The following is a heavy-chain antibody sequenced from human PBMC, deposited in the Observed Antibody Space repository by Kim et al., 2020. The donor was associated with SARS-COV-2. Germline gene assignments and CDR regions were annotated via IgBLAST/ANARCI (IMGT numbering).Heavy chain of an antibody. CDR1: GGTFGNYG. Sequence: VKVSCKTSGGTFGNYGFAWVRLAPGQGLEWMGGIIPVSDTRDYAQKFQGRLTFIADESTSTAYMELTTLKSDDTAVYYCARARTGSLYYYFGMDVWGPGTTVTVSS. V-gene: IGHV1-69*13. CDR3: ARARTGSLYYYFGMDV. J-gene: IGHJ6*02. CDR2: IIPVSDTR. D-gene: IGHD1-1*01.